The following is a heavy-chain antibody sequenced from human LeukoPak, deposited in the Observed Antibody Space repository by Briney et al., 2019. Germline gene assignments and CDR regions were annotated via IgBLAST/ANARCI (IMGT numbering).Heavy chain of an antibody. CDR2: ISSSGNNA. CDR3: AKDIQLST. CDR1: GLTFRDAA. D-gene: IGHD5-24*01. V-gene: IGHV3-23*01. J-gene: IGHJ3*01. Sequence: SGGSLTLLCAVSGLTFRDAAMTWVRQAPGKGLEWVSLISSSGNNAYYADSVKGRFTISRDNSKNTLSLQMNSLRVEDTAIYYCAKDIQLSTWGLGTMVTVSS.